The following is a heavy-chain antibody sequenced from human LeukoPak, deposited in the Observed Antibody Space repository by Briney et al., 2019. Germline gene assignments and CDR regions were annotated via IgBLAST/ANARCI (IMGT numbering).Heavy chain of an antibody. CDR1: GFTFSSYG. CDR3: AKGGGIYDFWTTPFDP. D-gene: IGHD3-3*01. Sequence: GGSLRLSCAASGFTFSSYGMHWVRQASGKGLEWVAVISYDGSNKYYADSVKGRFTISRDNSKNTLYLQMNSLRAEDTAVYYCAKGGGIYDFWTTPFDPWGQGTLVTVSS. V-gene: IGHV3-30*18. CDR2: ISYDGSNK. J-gene: IGHJ5*02.